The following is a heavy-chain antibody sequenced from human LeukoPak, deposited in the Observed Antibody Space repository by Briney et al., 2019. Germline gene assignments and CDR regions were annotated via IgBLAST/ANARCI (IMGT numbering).Heavy chain of an antibody. V-gene: IGHV3-23*01. Sequence: PGGSLRLSCATSGFTFSSYAVAWVRHAPGKGLEWVSSISSTGSNTYYADSVKGRFTISRDNSKNTLSLQMNTLTGEDTAVYYCAARRGYYHYMDVWGKGTTVTVSS. J-gene: IGHJ6*03. CDR3: AARRGYYHYMDV. D-gene: IGHD3-3*01. CDR2: ISSTGSNT. CDR1: GFTFSSYA.